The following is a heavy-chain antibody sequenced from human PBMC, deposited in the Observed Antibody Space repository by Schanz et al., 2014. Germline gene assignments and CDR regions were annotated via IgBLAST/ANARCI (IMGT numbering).Heavy chain of an antibody. J-gene: IGHJ6*02. CDR3: ARSYSSGWYPYYYGMDV. V-gene: IGHV3-11*06. D-gene: IGHD6-19*01. Sequence: QVQLVESGGGLVKPGGSLRLSCVASGFTFSDYYMSWIRQAPGKGLEWVSYISSSSSYTNYADSVKGRFTISRDNAKNSLYLQMNSLRAEDTAVYYCARSYSSGWYPYYYGMDVWGQWTTVTVSS. CDR2: ISSSSSYT. CDR1: GFTFSDYY.